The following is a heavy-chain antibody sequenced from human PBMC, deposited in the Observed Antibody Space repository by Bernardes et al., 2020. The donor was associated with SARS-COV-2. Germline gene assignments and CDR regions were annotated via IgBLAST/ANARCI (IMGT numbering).Heavy chain of an antibody. D-gene: IGHD3-10*01. CDR3: ARGGKSIYGWDNWFDP. J-gene: IGHJ5*02. CDR1: GGTFSSYG. CDR2: IIPMFGTA. V-gene: IGHV1-69*13. Sequence: SVKVSCKTSGGTFSSYGISWVRQAPGQGLEWMGGIIPMFGTAAYAQNFKGRVTITADESTSTAYMELSSLTSEDTAVYYCARGGKSIYGWDNWFDPWGQGTLVTVSS.